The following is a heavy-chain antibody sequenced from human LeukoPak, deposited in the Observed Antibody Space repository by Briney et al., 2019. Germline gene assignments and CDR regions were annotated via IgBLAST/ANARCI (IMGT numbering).Heavy chain of an antibody. CDR2: ISSRSTYT. Sequence: GGSLRLSCAASGFTFSDYYMSWIREAPGKGLEWVSYISSRSTYTNYADSVKGRFTISRDNAKNSLYLQMDSLRAEDTAVYYCARAGQLYYDTTDKRRIYFDYWGQGTLVTVSS. J-gene: IGHJ4*02. CDR3: ARAGQLYYDTTDKRRIYFDY. CDR1: GFTFSDYY. V-gene: IGHV3-11*05. D-gene: IGHD3-22*01.